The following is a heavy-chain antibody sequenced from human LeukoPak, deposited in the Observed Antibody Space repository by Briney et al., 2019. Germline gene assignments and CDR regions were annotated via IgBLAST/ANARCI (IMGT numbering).Heavy chain of an antibody. D-gene: IGHD2-15*01. CDR2: INPNGGST. V-gene: IGHV1-46*01. Sequence: ASLKASCKASGFTFSGYYIHWVRQAPGQGLEWMGIINPNGGSTRYAQRFQGRVTMNRDMSTSTIYMELSSLRSEDTALFYCVRARCSGGSCYFFDSWGQGTLVTVSS. CDR3: VRARCSGGSCYFFDS. CDR1: GFTFSGYY. J-gene: IGHJ4*02.